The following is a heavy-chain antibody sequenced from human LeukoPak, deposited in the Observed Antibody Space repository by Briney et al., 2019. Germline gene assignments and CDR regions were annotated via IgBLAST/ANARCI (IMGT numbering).Heavy chain of an antibody. J-gene: IGHJ4*02. V-gene: IGHV3-21*01. Sequence: PSETLSLTCTVSGNSISSYYWNWVRQAPGKGLEWVSSISSSSSYIYYADSVKGRFTFSRDNAKDSLYLQMNSLRAEDTAVYYCARDATRGGDFDYWGQGTLVTVSP. CDR2: ISSSSSYI. CDR3: ARDATRGGDFDY. D-gene: IGHD3-16*01. CDR1: GNSISSYY.